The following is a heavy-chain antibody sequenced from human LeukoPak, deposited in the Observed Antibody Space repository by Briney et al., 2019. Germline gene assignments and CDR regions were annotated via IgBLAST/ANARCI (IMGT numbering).Heavy chain of an antibody. CDR3: ATFRRTVTTTFGSGNWFDP. D-gene: IGHD4-17*01. V-gene: IGHV1-24*01. CDR1: GYTLTELS. J-gene: IGHJ5*02. CDR2: FDPEDGET. Sequence: ASVKVSCKVSGYTLTELSMHWVRQAPGKGLEWMGGFDPEDGETIYAQKFQGRVTMTEDTSTDTAYMEPSSLRSEDTAVYYCATFRRTVTTTFGSGNWFDPWGQGTLVTVSS.